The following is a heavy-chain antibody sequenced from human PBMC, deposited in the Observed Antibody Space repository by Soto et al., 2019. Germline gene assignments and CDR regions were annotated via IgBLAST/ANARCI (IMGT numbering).Heavy chain of an antibody. CDR2: ISGSGGST. CDR3: AKSTGEYYDFWSGSYYFDY. D-gene: IGHD3-3*01. Sequence: GGSLRLSCAASGFTFSSYAMSWVRQAPGKGLEWVSAISGSGGSTYYADSVKGRFTISRDNSKNTLYLQMNSLRAEDTAVYYCAKSTGEYYDFWSGSYYFDYWGQGTLVTVSS. V-gene: IGHV3-23*01. J-gene: IGHJ4*02. CDR1: GFTFSSYA.